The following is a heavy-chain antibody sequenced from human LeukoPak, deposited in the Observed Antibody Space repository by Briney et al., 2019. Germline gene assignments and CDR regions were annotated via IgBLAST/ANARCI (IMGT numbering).Heavy chain of an antibody. CDR1: TFVFSVSS. D-gene: IGHD2-21*01. J-gene: IGHJ4*02. CDR3: ADSEFDIPASFGL. V-gene: IGHV3-21*01. CDR2: ISRGGNAK. Sequence: GGSLRLSCAASTFVFSVSSMNWVRQAPGKGLEWVSSISRGGNAKHYADSVKGRFTISRDNAKNSLYLQMDSLRVEDTAVFCAADSEFDIPASFGLWGQGTLVTVSS.